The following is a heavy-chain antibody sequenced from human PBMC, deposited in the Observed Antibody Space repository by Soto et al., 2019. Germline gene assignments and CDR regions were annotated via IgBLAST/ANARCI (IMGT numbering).Heavy chain of an antibody. J-gene: IGHJ4*02. CDR2: IKQDGSEK. Sequence: GGSLRLSCAASGFTFSSYWRGWVRQAPGKGLEWVANIKQDGSEKYYVDSVKGRFTISRDNAKNSLYLQMNSLRAEDTAVYYCARVFDYWGQGTLVTVSS. CDR1: GFTFSSYW. CDR3: ARVFDY. V-gene: IGHV3-7*01.